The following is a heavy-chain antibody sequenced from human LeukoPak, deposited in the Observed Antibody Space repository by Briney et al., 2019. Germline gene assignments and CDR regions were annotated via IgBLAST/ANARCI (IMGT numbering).Heavy chain of an antibody. CDR3: ARLKGYSSGWYPSYYFGY. V-gene: IGHV4-59*08. CDR2: IYYTGST. D-gene: IGHD6-19*01. CDR1: GGSISSSY. Sequence: SETLSLTCTVSGGSISSSYWSWIRQPPKKGLEWIGYIYYTGSTNYNPSLKSRVTISVDTFKNQFSLKLSSVTAADTAVYYCARLKGYSSGWYPSYYFGYWGQGTLVTVSS. J-gene: IGHJ4*02.